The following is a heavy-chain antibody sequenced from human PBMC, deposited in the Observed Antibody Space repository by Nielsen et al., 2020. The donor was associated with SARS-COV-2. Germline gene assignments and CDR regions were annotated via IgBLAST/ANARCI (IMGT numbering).Heavy chain of an antibody. Sequence: GESLKISCAASGFTFSRSWMSWVRQAPGKGLEWVANIKQDGSEKYYVDSVKGRFTISRDNAENSLSLQMNSLRAEDTAVYYCARESVTGTDAFDIWGQGTVVTVSS. CDR2: IKQDGSEK. CDR3: ARESVTGTDAFDI. V-gene: IGHV3-7*01. J-gene: IGHJ3*02. CDR1: GFTFSRSW. D-gene: IGHD6-19*01.